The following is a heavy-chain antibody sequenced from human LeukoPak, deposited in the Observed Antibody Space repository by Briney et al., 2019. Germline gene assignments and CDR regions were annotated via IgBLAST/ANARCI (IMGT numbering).Heavy chain of an antibody. D-gene: IGHD6-19*01. Sequence: GGSLRLSCAASGFTFSSYWMIWVRQAPGKGLEWVANIKQDGSEKYYVDSVKGRFTISRDNAKNSLYLQMNSLRAEDTAVYYCARVHSSSGWHDAFDIWGQGTMVTVSS. CDR3: ARVHSSSGWHDAFDI. CDR2: IKQDGSEK. J-gene: IGHJ3*02. CDR1: GFTFSSYW. V-gene: IGHV3-7*01.